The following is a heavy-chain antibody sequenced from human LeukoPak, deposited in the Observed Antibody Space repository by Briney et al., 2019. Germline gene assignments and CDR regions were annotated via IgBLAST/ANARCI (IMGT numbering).Heavy chain of an antibody. CDR3: ARGVDTAMVKDAFDI. CDR1: GFSFSSYW. Sequence: GGFLRLSCAASGFSFSSYWMHWVRQAPGKGLVWVSRISSDGSIINYADSVKGRFTISRDNAKNSLYLQMNSLRAEDTAVYYCARGVDTAMVKDAFDIWGQGTMVTVSS. D-gene: IGHD5-18*01. J-gene: IGHJ3*02. CDR2: ISSDGSII. V-gene: IGHV3-74*01.